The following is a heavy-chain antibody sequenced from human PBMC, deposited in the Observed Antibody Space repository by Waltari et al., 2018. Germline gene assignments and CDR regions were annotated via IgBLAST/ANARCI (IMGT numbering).Heavy chain of an antibody. D-gene: IGHD7-27*01. J-gene: IGHJ4*01. V-gene: IGHV3-15*01. CDR2: ITSKSDGATT. Sequence: EVQMVESGGGSMKPGDSLRLSCVASGFRFTPAWLTWVRQGPGKGLEWVGRITSKSDGATTDYAAPVKGRFSISREDSQNMVFLQMNSLRTEDTAVYFCTTLDAPWGGWGHGTLVTVSS. CDR3: TTLDAPWGG. CDR1: GFRFTPAW.